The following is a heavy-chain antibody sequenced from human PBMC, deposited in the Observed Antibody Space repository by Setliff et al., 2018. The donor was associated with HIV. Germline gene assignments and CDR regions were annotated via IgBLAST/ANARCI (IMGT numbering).Heavy chain of an antibody. CDR2: INTNTGNP. V-gene: IGHV7-4-1*02. Sequence: ASVKVSCKASGYTFTGYYMHWVRQAPGQGLEWMGWINTNTGNPTYAQGFTGRFVFSLDTSVSTAYLQISSLKAEDTAVYYCARVWDYDILTGYSFDAFDIWGQGTMVTVSS. CDR1: GYTFTGYY. J-gene: IGHJ3*02. CDR3: ARVWDYDILTGYSFDAFDI. D-gene: IGHD3-9*01.